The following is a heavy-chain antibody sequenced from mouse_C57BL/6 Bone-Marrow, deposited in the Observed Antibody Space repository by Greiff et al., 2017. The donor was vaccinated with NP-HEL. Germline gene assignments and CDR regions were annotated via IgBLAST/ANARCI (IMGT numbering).Heavy chain of an antibody. CDR1: GFSFNTYA. CDR3: VRHARYDGSFAY. J-gene: IGHJ3*01. CDR2: IRSKSNNYAT. Sequence: EVNVVESGGGLVQPKGSLKLSCAASGFSFNTYAMNWVRQAPGKGLEWVARIRSKSNNYATYYADSVKDRFTISRDDSESMLYLQMNNLKTEDTAMYYCVRHARYDGSFAYWGQGTLVTVSA. V-gene: IGHV10-1*01. D-gene: IGHD2-14*01.